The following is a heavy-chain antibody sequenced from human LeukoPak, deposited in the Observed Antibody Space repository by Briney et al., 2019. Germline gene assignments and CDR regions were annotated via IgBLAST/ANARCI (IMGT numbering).Heavy chain of an antibody. D-gene: IGHD2-21*01. CDR1: GYTFTGYY. CDR3: ARSNNGGDYLGVGFDY. Sequence: ASVKVSCKASGYTFTGYYIHWMRQVPGQGLEWMGWINTNTGNPTYAQGFTGRFVFSLDTSVSTAYLQISSLQAEDTAVYYCARSNNGGDYLGVGFDYWGQGTLVTVSS. V-gene: IGHV7-4-1*02. J-gene: IGHJ4*02. CDR2: INTNTGNP.